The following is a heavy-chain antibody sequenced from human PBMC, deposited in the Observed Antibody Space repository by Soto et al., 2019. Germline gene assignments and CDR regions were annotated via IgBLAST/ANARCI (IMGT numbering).Heavy chain of an antibody. CDR3: ARLITMFGGVLLFRDV. Sequence: PGESLKISCKGSGYSFTSYWIGWVRQMPGKGLEWMGIIYPGDSDTRYSPSFQGQVTISADKSISTAYLQWSSLKASDTAMYYWARLITMFGGVLLFRDVGGKGTTVTVSS. J-gene: IGHJ6*04. V-gene: IGHV5-51*01. CDR2: IYPGDSDT. D-gene: IGHD3-10*01. CDR1: GYSFTSYW.